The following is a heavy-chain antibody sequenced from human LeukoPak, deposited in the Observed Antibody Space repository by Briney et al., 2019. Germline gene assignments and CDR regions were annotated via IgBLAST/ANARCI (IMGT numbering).Heavy chain of an antibody. Sequence: RGSLRLSCAASRFIFCDYSMNWIRQAPGKGLEWVSQINRSGDYTNSADSVKGRFTSPRDNSRNSLFLQMNSLRAEDTAVYYCARRGGSSRGSQGDDYWGQGTQVTVSS. V-gene: IGHV3-11*03. J-gene: IGHJ4*02. CDR2: INRSGDYT. D-gene: IGHD6-13*01. CDR3: ARRGGSSRGSQGDDY. CDR1: RFIFCDYS.